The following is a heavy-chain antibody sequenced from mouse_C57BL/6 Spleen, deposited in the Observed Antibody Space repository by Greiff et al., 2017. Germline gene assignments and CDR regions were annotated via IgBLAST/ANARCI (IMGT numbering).Heavy chain of an antibody. J-gene: IGHJ4*01. CDR2: IWSGGGT. CDR1: GFSLTSYG. D-gene: IGHD2-10*02. Sequence: VQRVESGPGLVQPSQSLSITCTASGFSLTSYGVHWVRQSPGKGLEWLGVIWSGGGTDYYAAFISSLSISKDNSKSHVFFKTNSLQADDTAIYYCAGYVGMEAEAIDYWGQGTSVTVSS. V-gene: IGHV2-2*01. CDR3: AGYVGMEAEAIDY.